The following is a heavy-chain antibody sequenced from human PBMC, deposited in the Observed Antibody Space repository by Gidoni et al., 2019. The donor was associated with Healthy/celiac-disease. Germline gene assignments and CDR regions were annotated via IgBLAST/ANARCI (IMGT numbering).Heavy chain of an antibody. CDR1: GFTFSGSA. CDR3: TRHVLVPAATKRGWGYGMDV. J-gene: IGHJ6*02. CDR2: IRSKANSYAT. Sequence: EVQLVESGGGLVQPGGSLKLSCAASGFTFSGSAMHWVRQASGKGLEWVGRIRSKANSYATAYAASVKGRFTISRDDSKNTAYLQMNSLKTEDTAVYYCTRHVLVPAATKRGWGYGMDVWGQGTTVTVSS. D-gene: IGHD2-2*01. V-gene: IGHV3-73*01.